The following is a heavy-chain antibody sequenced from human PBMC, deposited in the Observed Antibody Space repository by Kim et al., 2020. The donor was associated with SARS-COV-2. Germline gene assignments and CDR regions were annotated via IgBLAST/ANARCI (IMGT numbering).Heavy chain of an antibody. CDR1: GGTFSSYA. CDR3: ARNLKGYSGSYSHDY. Sequence: SVKVSCKASGGTFSSYAISWVRQAPGQGLEWMGRIIPILGIANYAQKFQGRVTITADKSTSTAYMELSSLRSEDTAVYYCARNLKGYSGSYSHDYWGQGTLVTVSS. D-gene: IGHD1-26*01. CDR2: IIPILGIA. V-gene: IGHV1-69*04. J-gene: IGHJ4*02.